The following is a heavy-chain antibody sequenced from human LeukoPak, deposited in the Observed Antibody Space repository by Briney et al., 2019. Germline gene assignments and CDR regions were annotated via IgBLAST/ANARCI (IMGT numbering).Heavy chain of an antibody. Sequence: ASVKVSCKASGYTFSSYGINWVRQAPGQGLEWMGWISAFNGITNSAQKFQGRLTMTTDTSTSTAYMELRSLTSDDTAVYFCGRLRSIGASGHDASNMWGQGTMVTVSS. CDR3: GRLRSIGASGHDASNM. CDR2: ISAFNGIT. V-gene: IGHV1-18*01. D-gene: IGHD3-3*01. CDR1: GYTFSSYG. J-gene: IGHJ3*02.